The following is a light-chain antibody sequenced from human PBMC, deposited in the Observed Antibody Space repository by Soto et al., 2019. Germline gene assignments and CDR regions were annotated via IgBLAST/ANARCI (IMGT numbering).Light chain of an antibody. J-gene: IGLJ1*01. CDR3: TSYTPSSTYV. Sequence: QSVLTQPASVSGSPGQSITISCTGTSSDVGNYIYVSQFQHHPAKTPKPIISELSTRPPWVYTRFPGSKSRNTASLTISGLQAEDEAHYYCTSYTPSSTYVFGNGTEVIVL. CDR1: SSDVGNYIY. CDR2: ELS. V-gene: IGLV2-14*01.